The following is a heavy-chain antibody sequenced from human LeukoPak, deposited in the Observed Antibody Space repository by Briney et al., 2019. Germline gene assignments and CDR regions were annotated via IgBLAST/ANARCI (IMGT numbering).Heavy chain of an antibody. CDR1: GFTFSSYS. J-gene: IGHJ4*02. CDR2: ISSSSYI. CDR3: ARGLAMLYNY. Sequence: GGSLRLSCAASGFTFSSYSMNWVRQAPGKGREWVSSISSSSYIYYADSVKGRFTITRDNAKNSLYLQMNSLRAEDTAVYYCARGLAMLYNYWGQETLVTVSS. V-gene: IGHV3-21*01. D-gene: IGHD2-8*01.